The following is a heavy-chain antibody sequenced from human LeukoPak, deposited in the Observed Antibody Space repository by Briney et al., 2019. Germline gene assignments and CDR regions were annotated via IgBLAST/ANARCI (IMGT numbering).Heavy chain of an antibody. J-gene: IGHJ4*02. CDR3: VKLPSAIPELNY. Sequence: GGSLRLSCAASRFTFTTCGMTWVRQAPGKGLEWVSSISDSGSHTYYTDSVKGRFTISRDNSKNTLYLQMNSLRAEDTALYFCVKLPSAIPELNYWGQGSLVTVSS. V-gene: IGHV3-23*05. CDR2: ISDSGSHT. CDR1: RFTFTTCG. D-gene: IGHD1-7*01.